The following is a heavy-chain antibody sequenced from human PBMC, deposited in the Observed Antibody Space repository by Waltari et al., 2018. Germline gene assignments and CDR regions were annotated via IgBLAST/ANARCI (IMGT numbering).Heavy chain of an antibody. V-gene: IGHV4-34*01. D-gene: IGHD3-16*01. CDR3: ARGGGEDFDY. J-gene: IGHJ4*02. CDR1: GGSFSGYY. Sequence: QVQLQQWGAGLLKPSETLSLTCAVYGGSFSGYYWSWIRQPPGKGLEWIGEINQSGSTNYNPSLKSRVTISVDTSKNQFSLKLSSVTAADTAVYYCARGGGEDFDYWGQGTLVTVSS. CDR2: INQSGST.